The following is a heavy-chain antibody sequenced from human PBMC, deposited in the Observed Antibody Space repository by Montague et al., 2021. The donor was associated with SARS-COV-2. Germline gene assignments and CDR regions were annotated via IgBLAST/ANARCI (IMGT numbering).Heavy chain of an antibody. J-gene: IGHJ6*02. V-gene: IGHV2-70*11. CDR3: ARGPSDTYYYNGMDV. CDR2: IDWDGDK. CDR1: GFSHSTSGMC. Sequence: PALVKPTQTLTLTCTFSGFSHSTSGMCMTWIRQPPGKALEWLARIDWDGDKYYNTSLKSRLTISKDISKNLVVLTMTNMGPVDTATYYCARGPSDTYYYNGMDVWGRGTTVTVS.